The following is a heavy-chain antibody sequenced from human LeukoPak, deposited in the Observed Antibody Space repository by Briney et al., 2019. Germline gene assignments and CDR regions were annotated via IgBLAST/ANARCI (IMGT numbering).Heavy chain of an antibody. CDR2: INHSGST. V-gene: IGHV4-34*01. CDR1: GGSFSGYY. CDR3: ASRSTYDAFDI. D-gene: IGHD2-2*01. Sequence: SSETLSLTCAVYGGSFSGYYWSWIRQPPGKGLEWIGEINHSGSTNYNPSLKSRVTTSVDTSKNQFSLSLSSVTAADTAVYYCASRSTYDAFDIWGQGTMVTVSS. J-gene: IGHJ3*02.